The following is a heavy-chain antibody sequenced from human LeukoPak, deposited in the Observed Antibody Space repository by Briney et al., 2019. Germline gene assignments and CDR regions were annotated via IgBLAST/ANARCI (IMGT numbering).Heavy chain of an antibody. J-gene: IGHJ3*02. CDR3: AVCGGDYLDAFDI. CDR2: ISSSGSTI. V-gene: IGHV3-48*04. D-gene: IGHD2-21*01. CDR1: GFTFSTYW. Sequence: GGSLRLSCAASGFTFSTYWMHWVRQAPGKGLEWVSYISSSGSTIYYADSVKGRFTISRDNAKNSLNLQMNSLRAEDTAVYYCAVCGGDYLDAFDIWGQGTMVTVSS.